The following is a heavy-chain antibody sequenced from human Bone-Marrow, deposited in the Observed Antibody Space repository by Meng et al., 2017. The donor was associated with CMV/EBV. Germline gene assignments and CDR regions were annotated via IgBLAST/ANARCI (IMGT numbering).Heavy chain of an antibody. V-gene: IGHV3-53*01. CDR2: IYSGGST. J-gene: IGHJ4*02. CDR3: ARASSY. CDR1: GFTVSSNY. Sequence: GESLKISCAASGFTVSSNYMSWVRQAPGKGLEWVSVIYSGGSTYYADSVKGRFTISRDNSKNTLYLQMNSLRAEDTGVYYCARASSYWGQGTLVTVSS.